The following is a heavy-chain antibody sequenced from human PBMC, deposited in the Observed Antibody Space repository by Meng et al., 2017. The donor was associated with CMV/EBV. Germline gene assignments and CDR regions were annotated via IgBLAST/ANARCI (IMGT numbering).Heavy chain of an antibody. V-gene: IGHV3-30-3*01. J-gene: IGHJ4*02. CDR1: GFTFSSYA. Sequence: GESLKTSCAASGFTFSSYAMHWVRQAPGKGLEWVAVISYDGSNKYYADSVKGRFTISRDNSKNTLYLQMNSLGAEDTAVYYCARDIDSGSYWGQGTLVTVSS. CDR3: ARDIDSGSY. CDR2: ISYDGSNK. D-gene: IGHD1-26*01.